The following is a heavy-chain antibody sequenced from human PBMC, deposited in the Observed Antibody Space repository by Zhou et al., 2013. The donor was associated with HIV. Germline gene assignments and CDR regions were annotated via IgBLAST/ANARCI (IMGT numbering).Heavy chain of an antibody. J-gene: IGHJ6*02. V-gene: IGHV1-18*01. D-gene: IGHD6-13*01. CDR1: DYTFITYG. CDR2: ISPYNGNT. CDR3: ARDGDGSSWYEGEGFYYGMDV. Sequence: QVYLVQSGGEVKKPGASVKVSCKASDYTFITYGLSWVRQAPGQGLEWMGWISPYNGNTNYAQKLQGRVTMTTDTSTSTAYMELRSLRSDDTAVYYCARDGDGSSWYEGEGFYYGMDVWGQGTTVTVSS.